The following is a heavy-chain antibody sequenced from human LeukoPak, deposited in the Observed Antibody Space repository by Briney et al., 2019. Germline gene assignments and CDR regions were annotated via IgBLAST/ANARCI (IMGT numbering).Heavy chain of an antibody. D-gene: IGHD3-10*01. CDR2: INSDGSST. Sequence: PGGSLRLSCAASGFTFSSYWMHWVRQAPGKGLVWVSRINSDGSSTSYADSVKGRFTISRDNAKNPLYLQMNSLRAEDTAVYYCARSYGSGDGDFDYWGQGTLVTVSS. J-gene: IGHJ4*02. CDR1: GFTFSSYW. CDR3: ARSYGSGDGDFDY. V-gene: IGHV3-74*01.